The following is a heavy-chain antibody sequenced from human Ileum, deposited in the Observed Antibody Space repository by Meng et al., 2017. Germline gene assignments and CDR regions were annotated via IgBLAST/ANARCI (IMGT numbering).Heavy chain of an antibody. J-gene: IGHJ4*02. CDR3: VRNDYCSGGTCYPHFDY. CDR1: GGSINSYVW. D-gene: IGHD2-15*01. CDR2: IYPGGSI. V-gene: IGHV4-4*02. Sequence: QGQRKEAGPGLVKPSVTLSLNCAVSGGSINSYVWWSWVRQAPGKGLEWIGEIYPGGSINYNPSLKSRVTISADTSKNQFSLSLDSVTAADTAVYYCVRNDYCSGGTCYPHFDYWGQGTLVTVSS.